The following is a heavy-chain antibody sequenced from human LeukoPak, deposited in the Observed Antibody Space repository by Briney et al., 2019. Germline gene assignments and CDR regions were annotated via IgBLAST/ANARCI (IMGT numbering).Heavy chain of an antibody. CDR2: ISSSGSNI. CDR3: AREGSNRGFFD. CDR1: GFTFSSYE. D-gene: IGHD3-3*01. J-gene: IGHJ4*02. Sequence: GGSLRLSCAASGFTFSSYEMNRVRQAPGKGLEWVSYISSSGSNIDYADSVKGRFTISRDNAKNSLYLQMNSLRADDTAIYYCAREGSNRGFFDWSQGTLVTVSS. V-gene: IGHV3-48*03.